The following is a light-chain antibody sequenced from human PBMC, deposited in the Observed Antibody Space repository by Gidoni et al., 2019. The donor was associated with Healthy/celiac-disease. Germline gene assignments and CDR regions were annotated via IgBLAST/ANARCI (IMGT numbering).Light chain of an antibody. V-gene: IGKV3-11*01. J-gene: IGKJ3*01. CDR2: DAS. CDR1: QSVSSY. Sequence: DIVLTQSPATLSLSPGERATLSCRASQSVSSYLAWYQQKPGQAPRLLIDDASNRATGIPARFSGSGSGTDFTLTISSLEPEDFAVYYCQQRSNWIFTFGPGTKVDIK. CDR3: QQRSNWIFT.